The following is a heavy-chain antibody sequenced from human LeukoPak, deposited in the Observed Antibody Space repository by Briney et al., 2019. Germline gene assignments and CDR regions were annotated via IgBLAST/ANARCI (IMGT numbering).Heavy chain of an antibody. J-gene: IGHJ4*02. Sequence: GGSLRLSCAASGLTVSSNYMSWVRQAPGKGLEWVSIIYSDGSTYYADSMKGRFTISRDNSKNTLYLQMTSLRAEDTAVYYCTRDYPPYDHWGQGTLVTVSS. CDR3: TRDYPPYDH. CDR1: GLTVSSNY. V-gene: IGHV3-66*01. CDR2: IYSDGST.